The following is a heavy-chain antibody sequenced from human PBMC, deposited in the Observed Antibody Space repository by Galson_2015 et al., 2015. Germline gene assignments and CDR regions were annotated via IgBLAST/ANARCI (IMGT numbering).Heavy chain of an antibody. CDR3: ARSADTYQWFDS. J-gene: IGHJ5*01. CDR1: GDSIATNY. V-gene: IGHV4-59*01. Sequence: LSLTCSVSGDSIATNYWSWIRQVPGRGLAWIGYMYNGGSTDYNPSLERRVTISADTAKNQFSLKLRYATTAATAIYYCARSADTYQWFDSWGNGGLVAVSS. CDR2: MYNGGST. D-gene: IGHD2-21*01.